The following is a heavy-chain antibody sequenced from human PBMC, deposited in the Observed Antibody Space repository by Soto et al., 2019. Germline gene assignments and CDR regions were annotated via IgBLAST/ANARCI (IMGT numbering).Heavy chain of an antibody. CDR3: AHTRSGWLRNRFDP. D-gene: IGHD6-19*01. CDR2: IYWNDDK. J-gene: IGHJ5*02. Sequence: GSGPTLVNPTQTLTLTCTFSGFSLSTSGVGVGWIRQPPGKALEWLALIYWNDDKRYSPSLKSRPTITKDTSKNQVVLTMTNMDPVDTATYYCAHTRSGWLRNRFDPWGQGTLVTVSS. CDR1: GFSLSTSGVG. V-gene: IGHV2-5*01.